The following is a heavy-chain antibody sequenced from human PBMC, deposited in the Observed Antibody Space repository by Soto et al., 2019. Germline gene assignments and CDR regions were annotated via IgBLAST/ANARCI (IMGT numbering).Heavy chain of an antibody. Sequence: GGSLRLSCAASGFTFSSYGMHWVRQAPGKGLEWVAVISYDGSNKYYADSVKGRFTISRDNSKNTLYLQMNSLRVEDTAVYYCAKDRADGYNLFDYWGQGTLVTVSS. CDR1: GFTFSSYG. CDR2: ISYDGSNK. CDR3: AKDRADGYNLFDY. V-gene: IGHV3-30*18. D-gene: IGHD5-12*01. J-gene: IGHJ4*02.